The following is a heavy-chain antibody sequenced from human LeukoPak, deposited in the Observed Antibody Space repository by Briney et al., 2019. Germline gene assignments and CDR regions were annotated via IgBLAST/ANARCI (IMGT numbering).Heavy chain of an antibody. Sequence: SETLSLTCTVSGGSISSSSYYWDWIRQPPGKGLEWIGSIYYSGSTYYNPSLKSRVTISVDTSKNQFSLKLSSVTAADTAVYYCARHSGSSIDYWGQGTLVTVSS. J-gene: IGHJ4*02. D-gene: IGHD6-13*01. CDR2: IYYSGST. V-gene: IGHV4-39*01. CDR3: ARHSGSSIDY. CDR1: GGSISSSSYY.